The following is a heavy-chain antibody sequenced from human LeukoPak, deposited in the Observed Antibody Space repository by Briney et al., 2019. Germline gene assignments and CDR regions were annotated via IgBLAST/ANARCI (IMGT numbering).Heavy chain of an antibody. CDR3: AKDRFSIYYDFWSGYPVPFDY. J-gene: IGHJ4*02. D-gene: IGHD3-3*01. Sequence: PGGSLRLSCAASGFTFSSSAMTWVRQAPGKGLEWVSTISGSDGSTYYADSVKGRFTISRDNSKNTLYLQMNSLRAEDTAVYYCAKDRFSIYYDFWSGYPVPFDYWGQGTLVTVSS. V-gene: IGHV3-23*01. CDR2: ISGSDGST. CDR1: GFTFSSSA.